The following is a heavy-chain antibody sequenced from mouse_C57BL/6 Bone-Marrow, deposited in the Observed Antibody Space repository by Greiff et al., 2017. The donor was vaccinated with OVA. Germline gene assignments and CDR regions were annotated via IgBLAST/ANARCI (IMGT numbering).Heavy chain of an antibody. Sequence: EVQGVESGGGLVKPGGSLKLSCAASGFTFSSYAMSWVRQTPEKRLEWVATISDGGSYTYYPDNVKGRFTFSRDNAKNNFYLQMSQLKSEATAMYYGASELPPYNYGSLDYWGQGTTLTVSS. V-gene: IGHV5-4*01. J-gene: IGHJ2*01. CDR1: GFTFSSYA. CDR3: ASELPPYNYGSLDY. CDR2: ISDGGSYT. D-gene: IGHD1-1*01.